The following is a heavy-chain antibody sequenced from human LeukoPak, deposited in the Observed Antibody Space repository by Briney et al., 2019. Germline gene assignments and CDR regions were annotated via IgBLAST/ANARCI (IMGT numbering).Heavy chain of an antibody. V-gene: IGHV3-11*01. CDR2: ISSSGSTI. J-gene: IGHJ6*03. CDR1: GFTFSDYY. CDR3: ARVRTTVTTIYYYMDV. D-gene: IGHD4-17*01. Sequence: GGSLRLSCAASGFTFSDYYMSWIRQAPGKGLEWVSYISSSGSTIYYADSVKGRFTISRDNAENSLYLQMNSLRAEDTAVYYCARVRTTVTTIYYYMDVWGQGTTVTVSS.